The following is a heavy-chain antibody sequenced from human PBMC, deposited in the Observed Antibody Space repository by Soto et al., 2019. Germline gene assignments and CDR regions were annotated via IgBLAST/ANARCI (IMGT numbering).Heavy chain of an antibody. J-gene: IGHJ6*03. Sequence: ASVKVSCKASGYTFTSYDINWVRQATGQGLEWMGWMNPNSGNTGYAQKFQGRVTMTRNTSISTAYMELSSLRSEDTAVYYCARSANAVFYCSSTSCYAYYYYMDVWGKGTTVTSP. CDR2: MNPNSGNT. D-gene: IGHD2-2*01. CDR1: GYTFTSYD. V-gene: IGHV1-8*01. CDR3: ARSANAVFYCSSTSCYAYYYYMDV.